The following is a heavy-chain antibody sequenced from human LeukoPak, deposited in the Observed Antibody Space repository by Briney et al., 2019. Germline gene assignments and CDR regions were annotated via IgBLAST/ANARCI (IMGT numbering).Heavy chain of an antibody. CDR3: ARDPGSGYEEHFDY. CDR1: GFIFSSYE. V-gene: IGHV3-48*03. CDR2: ITNTGTTI. J-gene: IGHJ4*02. Sequence: YPGGSLRLSCAASGFIFSSYEMNWVRQAPGKGLEWVSYITNTGTTIYYADSVKGRFTISRNNAKNSLYLQMNSLRAEDTAVYYCARDPGSGYEEHFDYWGQGTLVTVSS. D-gene: IGHD5-12*01.